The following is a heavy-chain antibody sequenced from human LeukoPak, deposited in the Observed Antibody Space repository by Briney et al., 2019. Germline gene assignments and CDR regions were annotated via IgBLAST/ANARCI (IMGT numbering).Heavy chain of an antibody. CDR2: IYYSGST. J-gene: IGHJ4*02. D-gene: IGHD6-13*01. CDR1: GGSISSYY. V-gene: IGHV4-59*01. CDR3: ARYSSRYLTRSFDY. Sequence: PSETLSLTCTVSGGSISSYYWSWIRQPPGKGLEWIGYIYYSGSTNYNPSLKSRVTISVDTSKNQFSLKLSSVTAADTAVYYCARYSSRYLTRSFDYWGQGTLVTVSS.